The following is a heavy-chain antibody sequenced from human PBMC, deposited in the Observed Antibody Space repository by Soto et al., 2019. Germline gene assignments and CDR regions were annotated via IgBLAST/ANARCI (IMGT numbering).Heavy chain of an antibody. V-gene: IGHV3-74*01. CDR2: INSDGSST. CDR3: ARDRGIAVAGTDY. D-gene: IGHD6-19*01. Sequence: GGSLRLSCAASGFTFSSYWMHWVRQAPGKGLVWVSSINSDGSSTSYADSVKGRFTISRDNTKNTLYLQMNSLRAEDTAVYYCARDRGIAVAGTDYWGQGTLVTVSS. J-gene: IGHJ4*02. CDR1: GFTFSSYW.